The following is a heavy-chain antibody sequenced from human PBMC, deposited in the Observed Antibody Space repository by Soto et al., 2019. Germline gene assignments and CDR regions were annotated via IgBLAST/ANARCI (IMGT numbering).Heavy chain of an antibody. CDR1: GGAISTGCYY. CDR3: ARVRGGDFHNGMDL. V-gene: IGHV4-31*03. CDR2: IYYSGST. J-gene: IGHJ6*02. Sequence: QVQLQESGPGLVKPSQTLSLTCTVSGGAISTGCYYWSWIRQPPGKGLEWIGYIYYSGSTCYNPALNSRVTISVDTSKSHFSLKLSSVTAADTAVYYCARVRGGDFHNGMDLWGQGTTVTVSS. D-gene: IGHD2-21*02.